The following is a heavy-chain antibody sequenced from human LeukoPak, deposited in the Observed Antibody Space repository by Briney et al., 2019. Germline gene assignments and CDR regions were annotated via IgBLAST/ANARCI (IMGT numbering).Heavy chain of an antibody. V-gene: IGHV2-5*02. D-gene: IGHD2-21*01. CDR2: IYWDDAK. J-gene: IGHJ4*02. CDR1: GFSLTTEQVA. Sequence: SGPTLVNPTETPTLTCTFSGFSLTTEQVAVGWIRQSPGKALEWFALIYWDDAKRYSASLKTRVTITKDSSRNQVLLTMTNMDPVDTGSYYCARWRATSTIPYSFDYWGRGILVTVSS. CDR3: ARWRATSTIPYSFDY.